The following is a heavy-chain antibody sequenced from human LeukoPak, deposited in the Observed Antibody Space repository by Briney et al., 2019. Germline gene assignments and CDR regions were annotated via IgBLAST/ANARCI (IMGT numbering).Heavy chain of an antibody. CDR1: GFTFSSYA. Sequence: PGGSLRLSCAASGFTFSSYAMSWVRQAPGKGQEWASSITSSGAATYYADSAKGRFTISRDNSDNTLYLQMNSLRAEDTAVYYCAKDRPNYYGSNGHYYKLNGDCWGQGTLVTVSS. J-gene: IGHJ4*02. V-gene: IGHV3-23*01. D-gene: IGHD3-22*01. CDR3: AKDRPNYYGSNGHYYKLNGDC. CDR2: ITSSGAAT.